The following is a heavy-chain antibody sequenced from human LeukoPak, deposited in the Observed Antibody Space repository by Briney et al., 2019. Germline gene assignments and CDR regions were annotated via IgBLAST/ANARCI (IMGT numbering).Heavy chain of an antibody. Sequence: GGSLRLSCAASGFTFSSYAMSWVRQAPGKGLEWVSAISGSGGSTYYADSVKGRFTISRDNSKNTLYLQMNSPRAEDTAVYYCAKYPPPYGSGSYYINYWGQGTLVTVSS. CDR1: GFTFSSYA. D-gene: IGHD3-10*01. J-gene: IGHJ4*02. V-gene: IGHV3-23*01. CDR2: ISGSGGST. CDR3: AKYPPPYGSGSYYINY.